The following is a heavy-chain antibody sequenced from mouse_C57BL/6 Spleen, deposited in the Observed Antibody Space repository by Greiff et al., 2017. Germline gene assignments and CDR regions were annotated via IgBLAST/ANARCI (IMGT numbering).Heavy chain of an antibody. Sequence: VKLVESGPGLVAPSQSLSITCTVSGFSLTSYGVSWVRQPPGKGLEWLGVIWGDGSTNYHSALLSRLIISKDNSKSQVFLKLNRLQTDDTATYYCAKPLYDGYQGAWFAYWGQGTLVTVSA. CDR2: IWGDGST. J-gene: IGHJ3*01. V-gene: IGHV2-3*01. CDR1: GFSLTSYG. D-gene: IGHD2-3*01. CDR3: AKPLYDGYQGAWFAY.